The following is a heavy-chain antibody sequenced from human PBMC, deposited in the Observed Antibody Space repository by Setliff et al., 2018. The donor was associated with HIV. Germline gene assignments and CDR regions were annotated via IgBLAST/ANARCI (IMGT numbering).Heavy chain of an antibody. CDR3: ARTGWAQLIQGAWFGP. J-gene: IGHJ5*02. CDR2: VYMSGKT. D-gene: IGHD2-8*01. CDR1: GSSFSSSIYY. V-gene: IGHV4-39*01. Sequence: SETLSLTCNVSGSSFSSSIYYWTWIRQQPGKGLEWIGRVYMSGKTNYSPSLKSRVTMSADTSKNQVSLKLTSVTAADTAMYYCARTGWAQLIQGAWFGPWGQGVLVTVSS.